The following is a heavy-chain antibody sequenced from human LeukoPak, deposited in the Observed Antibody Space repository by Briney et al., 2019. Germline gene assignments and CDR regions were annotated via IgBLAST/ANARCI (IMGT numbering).Heavy chain of an antibody. Sequence: SQTLSLTCTVSGGSISSDDFYWSWIRQPAGKGLEWIGRIYSSGTTNYNPSLKSRVTISVDTSKNQFSLRLSSVTAADPAVYYCARERRGSSVFGYYYYYMDVWGKGTTVTVSS. CDR2: IYSSGTT. J-gene: IGHJ6*03. D-gene: IGHD6-6*01. V-gene: IGHV4-61*02. CDR1: GGSISSDDFY. CDR3: ARERRGSSVFGYYYYYMDV.